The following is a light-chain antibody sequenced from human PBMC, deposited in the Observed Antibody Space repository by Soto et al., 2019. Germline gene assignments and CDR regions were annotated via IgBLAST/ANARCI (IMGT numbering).Light chain of an antibody. CDR2: GAS. J-gene: IGKJ2*01. CDR3: QQYSNSPPYT. V-gene: IGKV3-20*01. Sequence: EIVLTQSPGTLSLSPGERATLSCRASQSVVSSYFAWYQQKPGQAPRLLIYGASYRATGIPDRFSGSGSGTDFTLTISRLEPEDFAVYCCQQYSNSPPYTFGQGTKMEIK. CDR1: QSVVSSY.